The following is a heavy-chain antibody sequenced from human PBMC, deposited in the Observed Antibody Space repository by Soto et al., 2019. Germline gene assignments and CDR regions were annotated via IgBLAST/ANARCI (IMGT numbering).Heavy chain of an antibody. CDR1: GFTFDDYA. CDR3: AKDISRGVVVVAATVPFDY. CDR2: ISWNSGSI. V-gene: IGHV3-9*01. J-gene: IGHJ4*02. D-gene: IGHD2-15*01. Sequence: EVQLVESGGGLVQPGRSLRISCAASGFTFDDYAMHWVRQAPGKGLEWVSGISWNSGSIGYADSVKGRFTISRDNAKNSLYLQMNSLRAEDTALYYCAKDISRGVVVVAATVPFDYWGQGTLVTVSS.